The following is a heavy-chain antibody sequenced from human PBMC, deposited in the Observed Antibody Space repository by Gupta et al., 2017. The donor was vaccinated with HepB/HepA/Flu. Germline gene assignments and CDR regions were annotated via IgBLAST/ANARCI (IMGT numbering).Heavy chain of an antibody. D-gene: IGHD6-19*01. Sequence: DVQVVESGGGLVQPGGSLSLSCAASGFTVSSNYMSWVRQAPGKGLEWVSVIYSGGRTYYADSVKGRFTISRDNSKNTLYLQMNSLRAEDTAVYYCAREEGIAVAGHPTRMDVWGQGTTVTVSS. CDR2: IYSGGRT. CDR3: AREEGIAVAGHPTRMDV. V-gene: IGHV3-66*01. J-gene: IGHJ6*02. CDR1: GFTVSSNY.